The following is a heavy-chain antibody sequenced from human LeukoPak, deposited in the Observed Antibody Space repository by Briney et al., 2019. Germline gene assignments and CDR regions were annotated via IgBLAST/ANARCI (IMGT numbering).Heavy chain of an antibody. CDR3: ASNGGDRRRWFDP. J-gene: IGHJ5*02. CDR2: INHSGST. Sequence: PSETLSLTCAVYGGSFSGYYWSWIRQPPGKGLEWIGEINHSGSTNYNPSLKSRVTISVDTSKNQFSLKLSSVTAADTAVYYCASNGGDRRRWFDPWGQGTLVTVSS. CDR1: GGSFSGYY. D-gene: IGHD2-21*02. V-gene: IGHV4-34*01.